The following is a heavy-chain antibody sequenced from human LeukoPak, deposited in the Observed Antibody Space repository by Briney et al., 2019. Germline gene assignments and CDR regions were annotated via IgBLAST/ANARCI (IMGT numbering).Heavy chain of an antibody. CDR1: GFTFSSYA. Sequence: GGSLRLSCAASGFTFSSYAMHWVRQAPGKGLEWVAVISYDGSNKYYADSVKGRFTISRDNSKNTLYLQMNRLRAEDTAVSYCARGPLYCSSTSCYSGYGMDVWGQGTTVTVSS. CDR2: ISYDGSNK. V-gene: IGHV3-30-3*01. CDR3: ARGPLYCSSTSCYSGYGMDV. J-gene: IGHJ6*02. D-gene: IGHD2-2*01.